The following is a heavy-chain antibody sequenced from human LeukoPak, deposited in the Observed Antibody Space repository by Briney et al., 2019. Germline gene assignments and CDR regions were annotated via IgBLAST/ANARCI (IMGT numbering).Heavy chain of an antibody. J-gene: IGHJ4*02. Sequence: KPSETLSLTCTVSGGSISSYYWSWIRQPPGKGLEWIGYIYYSGSTNYNPSLKSRVTISVDTSKNQFSLKLSSVTAADTAVYYCARATYNWNDVPFDYWGQGTLVTVSS. CDR1: GGSISSYY. CDR3: ARATYNWNDVPFDY. CDR2: IYYSGST. V-gene: IGHV4-59*01. D-gene: IGHD1-20*01.